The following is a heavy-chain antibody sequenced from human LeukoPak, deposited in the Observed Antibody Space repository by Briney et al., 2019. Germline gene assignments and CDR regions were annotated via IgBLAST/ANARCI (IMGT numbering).Heavy chain of an antibody. CDR1: GYTFTSYY. CDR2: INPSGGST. J-gene: IGHJ6*03. CDR3: AREAGYSSSWYARDYYYYMDV. Sequence: ASVKVSCKASGYTFTSYYMHWVRQAPGQGLEWMGIINPSGGSTSYAQKFQGRVTMTRDMSTSTVYMELSSLRSEDTAVYYCAREAGYSSSWYARDYYYYMDVWGKGTTVTVSS. V-gene: IGHV1-46*01. D-gene: IGHD6-13*01.